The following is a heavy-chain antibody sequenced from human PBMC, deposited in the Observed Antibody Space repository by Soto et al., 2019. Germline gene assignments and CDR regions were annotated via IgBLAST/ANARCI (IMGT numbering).Heavy chain of an antibody. Sequence: QITLKESGPTLVKPTQPLTLTCTFSGFSLSNPGVGMGWVRQPPGKALQWLAVIYWNDDRRYSPSLKTRLTITKDTSKNQVVLTMTDMDPVDTATYYCAHGGPAASLDFWGQGTLVTVSS. D-gene: IGHD2-2*01. CDR2: IYWNDDR. V-gene: IGHV2-5*01. CDR1: GFSLSNPGVG. J-gene: IGHJ4*02. CDR3: AHGGPAASLDF.